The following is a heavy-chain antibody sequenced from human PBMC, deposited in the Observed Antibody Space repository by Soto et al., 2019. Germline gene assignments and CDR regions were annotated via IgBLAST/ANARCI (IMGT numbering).Heavy chain of an antibody. D-gene: IGHD6-6*01. CDR2: IVVGSGNT. CDR1: GFTFTSSA. J-gene: IGHJ6*02. V-gene: IGHV1-58*02. Sequence: SVKVSCKDSGFTFTSSAMQWVRQARGQRLEWIGWIVVGSGNTNYAQKFQGRVTMTRDTSTSTVYMELSSLRSEDTAVYYCARRDSSSSGYYGMDVWGQGTTVTVSS. CDR3: ARRDSSSSGYYGMDV.